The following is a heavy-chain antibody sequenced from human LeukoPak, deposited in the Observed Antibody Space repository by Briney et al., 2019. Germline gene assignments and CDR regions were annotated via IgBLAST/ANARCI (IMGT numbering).Heavy chain of an antibody. D-gene: IGHD3-10*01. CDR1: GFTFSSYW. V-gene: IGHV3-43*01. J-gene: IGHJ4*02. CDR2: ISWDGGST. CDR3: AKDYGSGRSGYFDY. Sequence: GGSLRLSCAASGFTFSSYWMHWVRQAPGKGLEWVSLISWDGGSTYYADSVKGRFTISRDNSKNSLYLQMNSLRTEDTALYYCAKDYGSGRSGYFDYWGQGTLVTVSS.